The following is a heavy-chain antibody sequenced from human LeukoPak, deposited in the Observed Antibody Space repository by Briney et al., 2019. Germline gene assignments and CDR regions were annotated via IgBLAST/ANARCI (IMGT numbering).Heavy chain of an antibody. Sequence: SVKVTCKSTGYKLPDGNMHGVRQPPGQGREFMGWINPASGFTNYAQKFKGRVTMTRDTSISTAYLEVRSLTSDDTAVYYCAPTAEAYTSWWKVWGQGTLVTVSS. CDR3: APTAEAYTSWWKV. CDR1: GYKLPDGN. J-gene: IGHJ4*02. CDR2: INPASGFT. D-gene: IGHD3-16*01. V-gene: IGHV1-2*02.